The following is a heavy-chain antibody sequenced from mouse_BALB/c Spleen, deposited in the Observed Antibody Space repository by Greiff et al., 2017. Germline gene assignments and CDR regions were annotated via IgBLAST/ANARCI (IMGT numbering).Heavy chain of an antibody. CDR3: ARSDWFAY. V-gene: IGHV1-87*01. CDR1: GYTFTSYW. Sequence: QVQLKESGAELARPGASVKLSCKASGYTFTSYWMQWVKQRPGQGLEWIGAIYPGDGDTRYTQKFKGKATLTADKSSSTAYMQLSSLASEDSAVYYCARSDWFAYWGQGTLVTVSA. J-gene: IGHJ3*01. CDR2: IYPGDGDT.